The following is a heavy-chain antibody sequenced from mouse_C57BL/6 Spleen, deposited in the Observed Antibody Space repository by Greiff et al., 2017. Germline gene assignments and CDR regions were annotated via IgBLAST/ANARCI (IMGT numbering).Heavy chain of an antibody. CDR3: ARHRVGQNYFDY. CDR2: LWSDGST. CDR1: GFSLTSYG. D-gene: IGHD3-3*01. J-gene: IGHJ2*01. V-gene: IGHV2-6-1*01. Sequence: VKLMESGPGLVAPSQSLSITCTVSGFSLTSYGVHWVRQPPGKGLEWLVVLWSDGSTTYNSALKSRLSISKDNSKSQVFLKMNSLQTDDTDMYYSARHRVGQNYFDYWGKGTTLTVSS.